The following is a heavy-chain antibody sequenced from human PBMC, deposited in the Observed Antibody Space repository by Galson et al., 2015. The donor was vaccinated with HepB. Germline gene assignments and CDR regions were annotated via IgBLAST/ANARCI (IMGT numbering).Heavy chain of an antibody. J-gene: IGHJ4*02. CDR1: GFTFSSYA. CDR3: AKDGGWWGWNDVY. Sequence: SLRLSCAASGFTFSSYAMSWVRQAPGKGLEWVSAISGSGGSTYYADSVKGRFTISRDNSKNTLYLQMNSLRAEDTAVYYCAKDGGWWGWNDVYWGQGTLVTVSS. CDR2: ISGSGGST. V-gene: IGHV3-23*01. D-gene: IGHD1-1*01.